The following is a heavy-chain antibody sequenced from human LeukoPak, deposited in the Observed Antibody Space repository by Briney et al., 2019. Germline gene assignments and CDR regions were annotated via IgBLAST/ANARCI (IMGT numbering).Heavy chain of an antibody. Sequence: SETLSLTCTFPSGSISGSYYWSWIRQPPGKGLEWIGYIYYSGSTNYNPSLKSRVTISVDTSKNQFSLKLSSVTAADTAVYYCARATYYYDSSGYLRVYYFDYWGQGTLVTVSS. CDR3: ARATYYYDSSGYLRVYYFDY. CDR2: IYYSGST. J-gene: IGHJ4*02. D-gene: IGHD3-22*01. CDR1: SGSISGSYY. V-gene: IGHV4-61*01.